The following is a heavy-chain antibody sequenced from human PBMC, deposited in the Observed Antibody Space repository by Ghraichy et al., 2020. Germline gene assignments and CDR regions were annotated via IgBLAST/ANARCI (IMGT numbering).Heavy chain of an antibody. V-gene: IGHV3-11*01. CDR3: ARDFGPGTAAAGYYYYGMDV. CDR2: ISSSGSTI. Sequence: LSLTCAASGFTFSDYYMSWIRQALGKGLEWVSYISSSGSTIYYADSVKGRFTISRDNAKNSLYLQMNSLRAEDTAVYYCARDFGPGTAAAGYYYYGMDVWGQGTTVTVSS. J-gene: IGHJ6*02. D-gene: IGHD6-13*01. CDR1: GFTFSDYY.